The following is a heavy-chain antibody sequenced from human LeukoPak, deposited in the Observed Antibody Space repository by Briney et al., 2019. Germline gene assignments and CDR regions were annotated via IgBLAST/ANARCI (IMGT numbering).Heavy chain of an antibody. CDR2: IIPIFGTA. D-gene: IGHD3-22*01. J-gene: IGHJ4*02. V-gene: IGHV1-69*13. CDR3: ARAPYYYDSSGSGYFDY. Sequence: ASVKVSCKASGGTFSSYAISWVRQAPGQGLEWMGGIIPIFGTANYAQKFQGRVTITADESTSTAYMELSSLRSEDTAVYYCARAPYYYDSSGSGYFDYWGQGTLVTVSS. CDR1: GGTFSSYA.